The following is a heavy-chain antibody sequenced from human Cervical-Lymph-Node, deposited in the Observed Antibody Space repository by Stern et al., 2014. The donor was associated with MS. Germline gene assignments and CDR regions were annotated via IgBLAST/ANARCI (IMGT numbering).Heavy chain of an antibody. V-gene: IGHV3-74*02. Sequence: EMQLVESGGGLVQPGGSLSLSCAASGFAFSNYWMHWVRQVPGKGLVWVSRINTDGTTTGYADSVKGRFTISRDNAKNTLFLQMKSLRVDDTAVYYCARDDSSGYAVWGQGSLVTVSS. CDR3: ARDDSSGYAV. CDR2: INTDGTTT. CDR1: GFAFSNYW. D-gene: IGHD3-22*01. J-gene: IGHJ4*02.